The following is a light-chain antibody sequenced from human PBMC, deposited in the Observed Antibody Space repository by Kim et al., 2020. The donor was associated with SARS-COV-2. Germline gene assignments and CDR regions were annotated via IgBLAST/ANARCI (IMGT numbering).Light chain of an antibody. CDR1: QSVSSNY. J-gene: IGKJ2*01. CDR2: LAS. V-gene: IGKV3-20*01. Sequence: WAPGESATLSCRASQSVSSNYLAWYHQRPGQAPRLLIYLASTRATGAPDRFSGSGSGTDFTLTIRRLEPEDSGVFYCQQYDTSPYTFGQGTKLEI. CDR3: QQYDTSPYT.